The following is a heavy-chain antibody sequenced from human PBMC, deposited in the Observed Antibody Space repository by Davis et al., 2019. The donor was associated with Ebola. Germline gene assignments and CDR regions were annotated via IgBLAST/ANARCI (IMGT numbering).Heavy chain of an antibody. CDR1: GFTFSSYG. Sequence: GGSLRLSCAASGFTFSSYGMHWVRQAPGRGLEWVAFVRSHGSDDHYADSVKGRFTISRDNSKNTLYLQMNSLRPEDTAVYYCARDFYYGGSWGQGTLVTVSS. V-gene: IGHV3-30*02. CDR3: ARDFYYGGS. J-gene: IGHJ4*02. D-gene: IGHD4-23*01. CDR2: VRSHGSDD.